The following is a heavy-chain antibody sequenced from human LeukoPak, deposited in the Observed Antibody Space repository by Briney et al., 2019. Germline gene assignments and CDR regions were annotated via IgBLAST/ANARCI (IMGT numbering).Heavy chain of an antibody. J-gene: IGHJ4*02. D-gene: IGHD3-22*01. CDR3: ARDVGSGYYHNFDY. CDR2: IYYSGST. V-gene: IGHV4-59*12. CDR1: GGSISSYY. Sequence: SETLSLTCTVSGGSISSYYWSWIRQPPGKGLEWIGYIYYSGSTNYNPSLKSRVTMSVDTSRNQFSLKLSSVTAADTAVYYCARDVGSGYYHNFDYWGQGTLVTVSS.